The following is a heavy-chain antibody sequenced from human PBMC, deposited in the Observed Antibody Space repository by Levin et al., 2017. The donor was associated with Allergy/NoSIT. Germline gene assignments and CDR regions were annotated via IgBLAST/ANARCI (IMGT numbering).Heavy chain of an antibody. V-gene: IGHV4-34*01. CDR2: INHSGST. J-gene: IGHJ1*01. Sequence: SQTLSLTCAVYGGSFSGYYWSWIRQPPGKGLEWIGEINHSGSTNYNPSLKSRVTISVDTSKNQFSLKLSSVTAADTAVYYCARRAGATPRYFQHWGQGTLVTVSS. D-gene: IGHD1-26*01. CDR1: GGSFSGYY. CDR3: ARRAGATPRYFQH.